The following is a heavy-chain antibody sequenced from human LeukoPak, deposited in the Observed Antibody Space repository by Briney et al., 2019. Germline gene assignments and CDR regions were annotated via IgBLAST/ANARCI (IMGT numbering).Heavy chain of an antibody. V-gene: IGHV4-34*01. CDR3: ARRNSSGWYNWPKVYYYYYYMDV. CDR2: INHSGST. D-gene: IGHD6-19*01. Sequence: TSETLSLTCAVYGGSFSGYYWSWIRQPPGKGLEWIGEINHSGSTNYNPSLKSRVTISVDTSKNQFSLKLSSVTAADTAVYYCARRNSSGWYNWPKVYYYYYYMDVWGKGTTVTISS. J-gene: IGHJ6*03. CDR1: GGSFSGYY.